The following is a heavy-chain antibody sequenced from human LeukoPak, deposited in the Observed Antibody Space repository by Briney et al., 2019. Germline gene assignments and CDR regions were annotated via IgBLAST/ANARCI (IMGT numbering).Heavy chain of an antibody. Sequence: GASVKVSCKASGYTFTGYFIHWMRQVPGQGLEWMGWINPDSGGTNYAQKFQGRVTMTRDTSINTAYLDLSRLRSDDTAIYYCVRDRGGAAAVFWGQGTLVTVSS. D-gene: IGHD6-13*01. CDR1: GYTFTGYF. V-gene: IGHV1-2*02. J-gene: IGHJ4*02. CDR3: VRDRGGAAAVF. CDR2: INPDSGGT.